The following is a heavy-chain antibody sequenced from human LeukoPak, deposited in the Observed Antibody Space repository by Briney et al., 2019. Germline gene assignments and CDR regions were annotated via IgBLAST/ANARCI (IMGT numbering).Heavy chain of an antibody. J-gene: IGHJ6*03. CDR3: ARDDIAAAGTNYYYMDV. Sequence: PGGSLRLSCEASGFTFSSRWFSWVRQAPGKGLEWVAKINPDGSAKSYVDSVQGRFTISRDNFNDVMYLQMHSLRAEDTAVYYCARDDIAAAGTNYYYMDVWGKGTTVTVSS. V-gene: IGHV3-7*01. CDR2: INPDGSAK. CDR1: GFTFSSRW. D-gene: IGHD6-13*01.